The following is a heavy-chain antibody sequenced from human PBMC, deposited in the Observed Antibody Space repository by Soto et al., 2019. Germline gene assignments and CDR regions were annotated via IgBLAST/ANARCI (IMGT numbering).Heavy chain of an antibody. Sequence: QVQLQESGPGLVKPSETLSLTCTVSGDSMTKYYWSWIRQPAGQGLEWIGRIYTSGSTNYNPSLKMRVAMSIDTSNNHSSLDLKSVTAADTAVYYCARTVGAASDFDFWGQGALVTVSS. CDR2: IYTSGST. V-gene: IGHV4-4*07. D-gene: IGHD1-26*01. CDR1: GDSMTKYY. CDR3: ARTVGAASDFDF. J-gene: IGHJ4*02.